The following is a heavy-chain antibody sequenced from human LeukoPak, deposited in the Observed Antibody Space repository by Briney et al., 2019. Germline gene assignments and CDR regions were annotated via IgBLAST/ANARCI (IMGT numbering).Heavy chain of an antibody. V-gene: IGHV3-23*01. CDR2: ISGSGGST. J-gene: IGHJ5*02. CDR3: AKGGAAVLYNWFDP. Sequence: GGSLRLSCAASGFTISSYAMSWVRQAPGKGLEWVSAISGSGGSTYYADSVKGRFTISRDNSKNTLYLQMNSLRAEDTAVYYCAKGGAAVLYNWFDPWGQGTLVTVSS. CDR1: GFTISSYA. D-gene: IGHD6-13*01.